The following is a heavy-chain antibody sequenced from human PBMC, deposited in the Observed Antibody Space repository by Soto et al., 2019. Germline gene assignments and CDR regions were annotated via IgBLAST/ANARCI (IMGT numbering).Heavy chain of an antibody. D-gene: IGHD3-22*01. CDR1: GGSISSSSYY. Sequence: LSLTCTVSGGSISSSSYYWGWIRQPPGKGLEWIGSIYYSGSTYYNPSLKSRVTISVDTSKNQFSLKLSSVTAADTAVYYCARYMDYYDSSGYSFDPWGQGTLVTVPS. J-gene: IGHJ5*02. V-gene: IGHV4-39*01. CDR3: ARYMDYYDSSGYSFDP. CDR2: IYYSGST.